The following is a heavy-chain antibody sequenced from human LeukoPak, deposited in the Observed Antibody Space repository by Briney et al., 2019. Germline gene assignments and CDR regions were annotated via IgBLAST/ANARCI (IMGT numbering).Heavy chain of an antibody. CDR2: IYYSGST. CDR1: GGSISSSSYY. J-gene: IGHJ2*01. D-gene: IGHD5-12*01. V-gene: IGHV4-39*07. Sequence: SETLSLTCTVSGGSISSSSYYWGWIRQPPGKGLEWIGSIYYSGSTYYNPSLKSRVTISVDTSKNQFSLKLSSVTAADTAMYYCARDGQFGGYRGFWYFDLWGRGTLVTVSS. CDR3: ARDGQFGGYRGFWYFDL.